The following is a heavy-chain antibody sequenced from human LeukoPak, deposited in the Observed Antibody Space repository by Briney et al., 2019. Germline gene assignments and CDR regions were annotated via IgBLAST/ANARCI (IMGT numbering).Heavy chain of an antibody. CDR1: GGTFSSYA. CDR3: AREGDYYDSSGYYEYNWFDP. CDR2: IIPIFGTA. V-gene: IGHV1-69*13. D-gene: IGHD3-22*01. Sequence: SVKVSCKASGGTFSSYAISWVRQAPGQGLEWMGGIIPIFGTANYAQKFQGRVTITADESTSTAYMELSSLRSEHTAVYYCAREGDYYDSSGYYEYNWFDPWGQGTLVTVSS. J-gene: IGHJ5*02.